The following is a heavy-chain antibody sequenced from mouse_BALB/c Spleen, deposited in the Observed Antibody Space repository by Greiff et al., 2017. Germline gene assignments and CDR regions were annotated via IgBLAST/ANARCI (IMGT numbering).Heavy chain of an antibody. V-gene: IGHV1-5*01. CDR2: IYPGNSDT. D-gene: IGHD2-3*01. J-gene: IGHJ4*01. Sequence: VQLQQSGTVLARPGASVKMSCKASGYTFTSYWMHWVKQRPGQGLEWIGAIYPGNSDTSYNQKFKGKAKLTAVTSTSTAFMELSSLTNEDSAVHYCTRRWLLEAMDYWGQGTPVTVSA. CDR1: GYTFTSYW. CDR3: TRRWLLEAMDY.